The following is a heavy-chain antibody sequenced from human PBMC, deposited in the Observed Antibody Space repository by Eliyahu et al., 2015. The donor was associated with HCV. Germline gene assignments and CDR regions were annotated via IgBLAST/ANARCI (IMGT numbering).Heavy chain of an antibody. V-gene: IGHV3-9*01. J-gene: IGHJ4*02. CDR2: ISWNSGSI. CDR3: AKGTMRVVVTSFDY. CDR1: GFTFXDYA. D-gene: IGHD3-22*01. Sequence: EVQLVESGGGLVQPGRSLXLSXAASGFTFXDYAMHWVRQAPGKGLEWVSGISWNSGSIGYADSVKGRFTISRDNAKNSLYLQMNSLRAEDTALYYCAKGTMRVVVTSFDYWGQGTLVTVSS.